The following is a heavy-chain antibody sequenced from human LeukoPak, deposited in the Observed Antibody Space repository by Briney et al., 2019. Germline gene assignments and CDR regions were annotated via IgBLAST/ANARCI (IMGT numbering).Heavy chain of an antibody. D-gene: IGHD6-19*01. CDR3: AIASGGQWLDREYFQH. CDR2: IYTSGST. V-gene: IGHV4-4*07. J-gene: IGHJ1*01. Sequence: SDTLSLTCTVSGGSISSYYWSWIRQPAGKGLEWIGRIYTSGSTNYNPSLKSRVTMSVDTSKNQFSLKLSSVTAADTAVYYCAIASGGQWLDREYFQHWGQGTLVTVSS. CDR1: GGSISSYY.